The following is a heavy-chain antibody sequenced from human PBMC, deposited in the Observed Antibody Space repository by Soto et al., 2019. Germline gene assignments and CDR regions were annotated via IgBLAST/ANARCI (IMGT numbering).Heavy chain of an antibody. D-gene: IGHD6-13*01. V-gene: IGHV3-74*01. Sequence: EVQLVESGGGLVQPGGSLRLSCAASGFTFSSYWMHWVRQAPGKGLVWVSRIRSDGSTTTYADSVKGRFTISRDNAKNTLYLQMNSLRAEDTAVYYCARASGSWSNWFDPWGQGTLVTVSS. CDR1: GFTFSSYW. CDR2: IRSDGSTT. J-gene: IGHJ5*02. CDR3: ARASGSWSNWFDP.